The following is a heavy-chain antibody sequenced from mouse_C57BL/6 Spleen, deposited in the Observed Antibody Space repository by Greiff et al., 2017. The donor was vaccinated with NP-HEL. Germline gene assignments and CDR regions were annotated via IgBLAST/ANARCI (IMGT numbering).Heavy chain of an antibody. CDR1: GFTFSSYA. J-gene: IGHJ4*01. D-gene: IGHD4-1*01. CDR2: ISSGGDYI. V-gene: IGHV5-9-1*02. CDR3: TRVLTPYAMDY. Sequence: DVMLVESGEGLVKPGGSLKLSCAASGFTFSSYAMSWVRQTPEKRLEWVAYISSGGDYIYYADTVKGRFTISRDNARNTLYLQMSSLKSEDTAMYYCTRVLTPYAMDYWGQGTSVTVSS.